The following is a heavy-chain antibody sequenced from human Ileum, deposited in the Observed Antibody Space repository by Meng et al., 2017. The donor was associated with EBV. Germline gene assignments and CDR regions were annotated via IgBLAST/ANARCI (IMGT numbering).Heavy chain of an antibody. D-gene: IGHD2-2*01. CDR1: GVSISSGVYH. CDR3: ARSIVVVPAAIYY. CDR2: IYYSGST. V-gene: IGHV4-39*01. Sequence: LEESGPGLANPSQTLSLTCVVSGVSISSGVYHWSWIRQPPGKGLEWIGSIYYSGSTYYTPSLKSRVTISVDTSKNQFSLKLSSVTAADTAVYYCARSIVVVPAAIYYWGQGTLVTVSS. J-gene: IGHJ4*02.